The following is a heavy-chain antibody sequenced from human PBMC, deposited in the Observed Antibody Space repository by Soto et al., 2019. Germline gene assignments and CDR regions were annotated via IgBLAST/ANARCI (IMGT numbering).Heavy chain of an antibody. CDR1: GFTFSSYS. Sequence: PGGSLRLSCAASGFTFSSYSMNWVRQAPGKGLEWVSSISSSSSYIYYADSVKGRFTISRDNAKNSLYLQMNSLRAEDTAVYYCARVQLPFKYSSSDYDYWGQGTLVTVSS. J-gene: IGHJ4*02. D-gene: IGHD6-6*01. CDR3: ARVQLPFKYSSSDYDY. CDR2: ISSSSSYI. V-gene: IGHV3-21*01.